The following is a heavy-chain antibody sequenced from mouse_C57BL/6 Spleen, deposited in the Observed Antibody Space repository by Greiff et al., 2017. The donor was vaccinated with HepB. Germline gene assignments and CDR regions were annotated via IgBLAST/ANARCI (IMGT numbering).Heavy chain of an antibody. CDR1: GYTFTSYW. V-gene: IGHV1-64*01. J-gene: IGHJ4*01. Sequence: VQLQQPGAELVKPGASVKLSCKASGYTFTSYWMHWVKQRPGQGLEWIGMIHPNSGSTNYNEKFKIKATLTVDKSSSTAYMQLSSLTSEDSAVYYCAREIIYYAMDYWGQGTSVTVSS. CDR3: AREIIYYAMDY. CDR2: IHPNSGST. D-gene: IGHD2-4*01.